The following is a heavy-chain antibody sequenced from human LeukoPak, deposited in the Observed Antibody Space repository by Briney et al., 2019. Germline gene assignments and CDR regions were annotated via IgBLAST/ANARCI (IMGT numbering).Heavy chain of an antibody. D-gene: IGHD6-6*01. CDR1: GGSISSGGYY. J-gene: IGHJ5*01. CDR2: IDYSGTA. Sequence: SQTLSLTCTVSGGSISSGGYYWSWIRQLPGKGLEWLGYIDYSGTAYYNPSLKSRVTISIDTSKNQFSVKLSSVTAADTAVYYCARDSYSSSIRWFGSWGQGTLVIVSS. CDR3: ARDSYSSSIRWFGS. V-gene: IGHV4-31*03.